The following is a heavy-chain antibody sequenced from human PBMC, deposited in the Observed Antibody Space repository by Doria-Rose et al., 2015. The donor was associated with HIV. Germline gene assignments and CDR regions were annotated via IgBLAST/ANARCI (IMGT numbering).Heavy chain of an antibody. CDR3: ARMGSYRELDY. V-gene: IGHV4-31*03. Sequence: LVKPLETLSLTCRVSGASVSSRGYYWNWIRQVPGKGLESLGYTYYTGTSDYSPSLKSRLNMAVDTSKNQFSLKLSFVTVADTAVYYCARMGSYRELDYWGQGALVSVSA. CDR1: GASVSSRGYY. D-gene: IGHD3-3*01. CDR2: TYYTGTS. J-gene: IGHJ4*02.